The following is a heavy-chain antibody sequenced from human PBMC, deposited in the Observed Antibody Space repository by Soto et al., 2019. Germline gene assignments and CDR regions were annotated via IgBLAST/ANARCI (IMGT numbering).Heavy chain of an antibody. CDR3: ATTGGSVRGQPQPVYYYGMDG. V-gene: IGHV1-69*01. J-gene: IGHJ6*02. D-gene: IGHD6-13*01. CDR1: GGTFSSYA. Sequence: QVQLVQSGAEVKKPGSSVKVSCKASGGTFSSYAISWVRQAPGQGLEWMGGIIPIFGTANYAQKFQGRVTIAAGESTSKAYMELSSVTSKDSAVYYCATTGGSVRGQPQPVYYYGMDGWGQGTTVTVSS. CDR2: IIPIFGTA.